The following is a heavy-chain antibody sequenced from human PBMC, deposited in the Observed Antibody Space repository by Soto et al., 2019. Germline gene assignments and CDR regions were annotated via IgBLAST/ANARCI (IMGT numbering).Heavy chain of an antibody. Sequence: QITLKESGPTLVKPTQTLTLTCTFSGFSLSTSGVGVGWIRQPPGKALEWLALIYWDDDKRYSPSLKSRLTITKDTSKNQVVLTMTNMDPVDTATYYCAHSISLAAAVHNWFDPWGQGTLVTVSS. J-gene: IGHJ5*02. D-gene: IGHD6-13*01. V-gene: IGHV2-5*02. CDR1: GFSLSTSGVG. CDR3: AHSISLAAAVHNWFDP. CDR2: IYWDDDK.